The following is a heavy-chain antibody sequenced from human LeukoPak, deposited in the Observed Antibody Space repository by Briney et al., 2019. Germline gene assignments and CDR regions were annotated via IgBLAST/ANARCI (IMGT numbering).Heavy chain of an antibody. Sequence: SETLSLTCTVSGGSISSYYWSWIRQPPGKGLEWIGYIYYSGSTNYNPSLKSRVTISVDTSKNQFSLKLSSVTAADTAVYYCARVRCSSTSCYVGPPFDYWGQGTLVTVSS. J-gene: IGHJ4*02. CDR3: ARVRCSSTSCYVGPPFDY. CDR1: GGSISSYY. V-gene: IGHV4-59*01. D-gene: IGHD2-2*01. CDR2: IYYSGST.